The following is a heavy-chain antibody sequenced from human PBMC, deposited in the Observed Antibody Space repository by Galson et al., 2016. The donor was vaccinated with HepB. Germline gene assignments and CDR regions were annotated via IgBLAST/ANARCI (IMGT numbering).Heavy chain of an antibody. CDR2: INPNSGGT. CDR3: AIAGRNHYYYGLDV. V-gene: IGHV1-2*02. D-gene: IGHD3-10*01. CDR1: RYTLTGYS. J-gene: IGHJ6*02. Sequence: SVKVSCKASRYTLTGYSLHWLRQAPGQGPEWMGWINPNSGGTKYAQQFQGRVTLTRDTSTSTVYMGMRSLRSDDTAVYYCAIAGRNHYYYGLDVWGQGTTVTVS.